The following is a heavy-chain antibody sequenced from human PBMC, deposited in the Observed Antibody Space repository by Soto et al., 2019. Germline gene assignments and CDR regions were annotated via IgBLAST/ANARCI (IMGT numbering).Heavy chain of an antibody. CDR3: ARDLGGYDLYGPDT. D-gene: IGHD5-12*01. Sequence: ASVKVSCKTSGDTFTDSSMHWVRQAPGQGLEWMGWINLNSGDTNYAEKFRGRVTMTRDTSIITAYMELTRLKSDDTAVHYCARDLGGYDLYGPDTWGQGTLVTVSS. CDR1: GDTFTDSS. J-gene: IGHJ5*02. CDR2: INLNSGDT. V-gene: IGHV1-2*02.